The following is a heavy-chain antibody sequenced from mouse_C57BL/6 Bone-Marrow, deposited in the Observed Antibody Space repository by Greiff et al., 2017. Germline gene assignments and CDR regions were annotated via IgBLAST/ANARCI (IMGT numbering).Heavy chain of an antibody. CDR1: GFTFSSYT. V-gene: IGHV5-9*04. CDR2: ISGGGGNT. CDR3: ARKQGYGSSYVNYFDY. Sequence: EVQLVESGGGLVKPGGSLKLSCAASGFTFSSYTMSWVRQTPEKRLEWVATISGGGGNTDYPDSVKGRFTISRDNAKYTLYLQMSSLRSEDTAVYYYARKQGYGSSYVNYFDYWGQGTTLTVSS. J-gene: IGHJ2*01. D-gene: IGHD1-1*01.